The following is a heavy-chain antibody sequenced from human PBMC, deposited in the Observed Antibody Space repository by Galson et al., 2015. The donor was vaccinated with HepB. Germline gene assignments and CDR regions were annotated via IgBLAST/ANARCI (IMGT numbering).Heavy chain of an antibody. CDR1: GYSFTSYW. Sequence: QSGAEVKKPGESLRISCKGSGYSFTSYWISWVRQMPGKGLEWMGRIDPSDSYTNYSPSFQGHVTISADKSISTAYLQWSSLKASDTAMYYCARHIIVAAGTVPEYFQHWGQGTLVTVSS. D-gene: IGHD6-13*01. CDR2: IDPSDSYT. V-gene: IGHV5-10-1*01. CDR3: ARHIIVAAGTVPEYFQH. J-gene: IGHJ1*01.